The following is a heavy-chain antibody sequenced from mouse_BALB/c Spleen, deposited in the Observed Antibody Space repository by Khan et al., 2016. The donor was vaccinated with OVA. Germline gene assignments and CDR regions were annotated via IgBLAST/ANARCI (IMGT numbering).Heavy chain of an antibody. Sequence: EVELVESGPELVKPGASVKMSCKASGYTFTSYVMHWVKQKPGLGLEWIGYIYPFNDDTKYNEKFKGKATLTSDKSSSTAYMELSSLTSEDSAVYYGAPVGNYYVSFAYWGQGTLGTVSA. D-gene: IGHD1-1*01. CDR3: APVGNYYVSFAY. V-gene: IGHV1S136*01. CDR2: IYPFNDDT. CDR1: GYTFTSYV. J-gene: IGHJ3*01.